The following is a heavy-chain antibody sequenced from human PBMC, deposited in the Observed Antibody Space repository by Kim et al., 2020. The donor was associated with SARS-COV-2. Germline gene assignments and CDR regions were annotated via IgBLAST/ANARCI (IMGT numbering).Heavy chain of an antibody. CDR1: GGTFSSYA. CDR3: ARDLRVDTAMVDAFDI. D-gene: IGHD5-18*01. J-gene: IGHJ3*02. CDR2: IIPIFGTA. Sequence: SVKVSCKASGGTFSSYAISWVRQAPGQGLEWMGGIIPIFGTANYAQKFQGRVTITADESTSTAYMELSSLRSEDTAVYYCARDLRVDTAMVDAFDIWGQGTMVTVSS. V-gene: IGHV1-69*13.